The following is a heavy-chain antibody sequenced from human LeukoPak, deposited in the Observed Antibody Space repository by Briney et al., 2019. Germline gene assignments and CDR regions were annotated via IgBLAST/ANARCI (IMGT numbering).Heavy chain of an antibody. V-gene: IGHV3-23*01. CDR3: ATGAAALYYYMDV. CDR2: IGVSGDRT. J-gene: IGHJ6*03. Sequence: PGGSLRLSCAASGFDFGRFSMSWVRQAPGKGLEWVSAIGVSGDRTYYAESVKGRFTISRDNSTNTLYLQMNSLRAEDTAIYYCATGAAALYYYMDVWGKGTTVTVSS. CDR1: GFDFGRFS. D-gene: IGHD2-2*01.